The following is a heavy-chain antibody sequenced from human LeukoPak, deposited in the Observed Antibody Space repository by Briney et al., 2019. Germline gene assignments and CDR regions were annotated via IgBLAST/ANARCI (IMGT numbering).Heavy chain of an antibody. CDR3: AKGSGDCSITICHLFDN. J-gene: IGHJ4*02. V-gene: IGHV3-30*02. Sequence: GGSLRLSCAASGFTFSSYGMHWVPQAPGKGLEWVAFIQYDGSNKYYADSVKGRFTISRDNSKNTLYLQMISLRAEDTAVYCCAKGSGDCSITICHLFDNWGQGTLVTVSS. D-gene: IGHD2-2*01. CDR2: IQYDGSNK. CDR1: GFTFSSYG.